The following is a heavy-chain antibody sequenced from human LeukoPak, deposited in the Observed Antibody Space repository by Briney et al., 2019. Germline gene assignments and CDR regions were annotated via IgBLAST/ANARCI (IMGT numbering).Heavy chain of an antibody. CDR1: GYTLTELS. Sequence: GASVKVSCKVSGYTLTELSMHWVRQAPGQGLEWMGWINPNSGGTNYAQKFQGRVTITRDTSISTAYMELSRLRSDDTAVYYCARWLGWDIVLMVYALDYWGQGTLVTVSS. J-gene: IGHJ4*02. CDR2: INPNSGGT. D-gene: IGHD2-8*01. V-gene: IGHV1-2*02. CDR3: ARWLGWDIVLMVYALDY.